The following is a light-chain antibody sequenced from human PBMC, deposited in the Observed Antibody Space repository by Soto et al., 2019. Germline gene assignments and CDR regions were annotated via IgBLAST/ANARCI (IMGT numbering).Light chain of an antibody. CDR1: QSVSSSY. CDR2: DAS. V-gene: IGKV3-20*01. CDR3: QQDGSSPT. J-gene: IGKJ4*01. Sequence: EIVLTQSPGTLSLSPGERATLSCRASQSVSSSYLAWYQKKPGQAPRLLIYDASSRATGIPDRFSGSGSGTAFTLTISRLEPEDFGVYYCQQDGSSPTFGGGTKVEIK.